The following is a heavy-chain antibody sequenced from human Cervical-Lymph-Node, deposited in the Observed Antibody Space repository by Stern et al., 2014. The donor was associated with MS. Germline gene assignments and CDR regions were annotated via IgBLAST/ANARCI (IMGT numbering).Heavy chain of an antibody. Sequence: VHLVESGPGLVKPSQTLSLTCTVSGDSITSGGHYWSWIRQHPGKGLDWIGYIYNSGATFYNPSLKGRVTISLDTSKNQFSLQLSSVTAADTAIYYCASRWSGTYYGQNWFDPWGQGILVTVST. J-gene: IGHJ5*02. CDR3: ASRWSGTYYGQNWFDP. CDR1: GDSITSGGHY. CDR2: IYNSGAT. V-gene: IGHV4-31*03. D-gene: IGHD1-26*01.